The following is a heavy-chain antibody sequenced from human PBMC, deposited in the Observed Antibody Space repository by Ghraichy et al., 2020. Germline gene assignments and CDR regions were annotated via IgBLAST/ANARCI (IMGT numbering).Heavy chain of an antibody. D-gene: IGHD1-26*01. Sequence: GGSLRLSCAASGFTFSSYGMHWVRQAPGKGLEWVAFIRYDGSNKYYADSVKGRFTISRDNSKNTLYLQMNSLRAEDTAVYYCAKDHSGSYYGFDYWGQGTLVTVSS. V-gene: IGHV3-30*02. CDR2: IRYDGSNK. J-gene: IGHJ4*02. CDR3: AKDHSGSYYGFDY. CDR1: GFTFSSYG.